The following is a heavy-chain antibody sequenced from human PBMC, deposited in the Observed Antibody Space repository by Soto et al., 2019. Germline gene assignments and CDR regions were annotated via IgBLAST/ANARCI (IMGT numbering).Heavy chain of an antibody. CDR3: AHRPRGFSYHFDY. CDR1: GFSLTTRGVG. CDR2: IYWDDDE. J-gene: IGHJ4*02. V-gene: IGHV2-5*02. Sequence: TGPTPGNPTQTLTLTCTFCGFSLTTRGVGVGWIRQPPGKALEWLALIYWDDDEGHSPSLKSRLTITKDTSKNRVVLTMTNMDPADTATYYCAHRPRGFSYHFDYWGQGTLVTVSS. D-gene: IGHD5-18*01.